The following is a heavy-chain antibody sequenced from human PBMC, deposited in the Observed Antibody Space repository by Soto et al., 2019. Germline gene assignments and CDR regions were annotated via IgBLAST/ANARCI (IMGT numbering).Heavy chain of an antibody. CDR2: IYWDDDK. CDR1: GFSLSTSGVG. D-gene: IGHD3-10*01. V-gene: IGHV2-5*02. CDR3: EHHPYYGLAPYSFDY. J-gene: IGHJ4*02. Sequence: QITLKESGPTLVKPTQTLTLTCTFSGFSLSTSGVGVGWIRQPPGKALEWLAVIYWDDDKRSSSSLKSRLTITKDTAKHQVVLTMTNMDPVDTATYYCEHHPYYGLAPYSFDYGGQGILVTVSS.